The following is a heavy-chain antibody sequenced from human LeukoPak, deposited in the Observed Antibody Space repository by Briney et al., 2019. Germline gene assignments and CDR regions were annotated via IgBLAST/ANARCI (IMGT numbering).Heavy chain of an antibody. J-gene: IGHJ4*02. CDR3: ARGLYGSDSY. CDR2: IHHSGST. D-gene: IGHD6-19*01. Sequence: SETLSLTCAVSGASVSSSNSWIWVRQPPKKGLEWIGAIHHSGSTNYNPSLKSRVTMSVDTSKNQISLRLSSVTAADRDVYCCARGLYGSDSYWGQGNLVTVSS. V-gene: IGHV4-4*01. CDR1: GASVSSSNS.